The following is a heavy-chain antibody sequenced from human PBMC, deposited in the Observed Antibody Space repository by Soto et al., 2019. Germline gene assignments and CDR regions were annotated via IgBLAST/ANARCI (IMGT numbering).Heavy chain of an antibody. CDR2: IYPGDSDT. CDR1: GYSFTSYW. CDR3: ARGPKLELRFDWFDP. D-gene: IGHD1-7*01. V-gene: IGHV5-51*01. J-gene: IGHJ5*02. Sequence: GESLKISCKGSGYSFTSYWIGWVRQMPGKGLEWMGIIYPGDSDTRYSPSFQGQVTISADKSISTAYLQGSSLKASDTAMYYCARGPKLELRFDWFDPWGQGTLVTVSS.